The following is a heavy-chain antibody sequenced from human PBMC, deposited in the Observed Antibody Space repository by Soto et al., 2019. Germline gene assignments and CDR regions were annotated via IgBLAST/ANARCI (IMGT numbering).Heavy chain of an antibody. CDR1: GFTFSSYS. D-gene: IGHD3-10*01. J-gene: IGHJ6*03. Sequence: EVQLVESGGGLVKPGGSLRLSCAASGFTFSSYSMNWVRQAPGKGLEWVSSISSSSSYIYYADSVKGRFTISRDNAKNSLYLQMNSLRAEDTALYYCERVGCYYYYYMDVWGKWTTVTVSS. CDR3: ERVGCYYYYYMDV. V-gene: IGHV3-21*01. CDR2: ISSSSSYI.